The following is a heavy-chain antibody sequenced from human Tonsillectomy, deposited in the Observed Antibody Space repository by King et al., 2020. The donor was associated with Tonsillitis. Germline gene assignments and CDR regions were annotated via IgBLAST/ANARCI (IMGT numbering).Heavy chain of an antibody. CDR2: IKQDGSEK. J-gene: IGHJ4*02. D-gene: IGHD5-18*01. V-gene: IGHV3-7*03. Sequence: QLVQSGGGLVQPGGSLRLSCAVSGFTFSTYWMSWVRQAPGKGLEWVANIKQDGSEKYYVDSVKGRFTISRDNAKNSLYLQMNSLRAEDTAVYYCARDQSGYTYGFQAGFDYWGQGTLVTVSS. CDR1: GFTFSTYW. CDR3: ARDQSGYTYGFQAGFDY.